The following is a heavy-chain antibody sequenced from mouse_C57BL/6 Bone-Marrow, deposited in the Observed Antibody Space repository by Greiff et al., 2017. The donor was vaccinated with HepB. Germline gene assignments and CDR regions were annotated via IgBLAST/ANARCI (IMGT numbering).Heavy chain of an antibody. CDR3: ASQRLRQGSWFSY. CDR2: IYPRSGNT. J-gene: IGHJ3*01. CDR1: GYTFTSYG. V-gene: IGHV1-81*01. D-gene: IGHD2-2*01. Sequence: QVQLQQSGAELARPGASVNLSCKASGYTFTSYGISWVKQRTGQGLEWIGEIYPRSGNTYYNEKFKGKATLTADKSSSTAYMELRSLTSEDSAVYFCASQRLRQGSWFSYWGQGTLVTVSA.